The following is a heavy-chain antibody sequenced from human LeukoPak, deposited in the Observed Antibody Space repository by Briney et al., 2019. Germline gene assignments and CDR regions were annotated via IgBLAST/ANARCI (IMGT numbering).Heavy chain of an antibody. CDR2: IYSTGTT. V-gene: IGHV4-59*01. Sequence: PSETLPLTCTVSGGSISNYYWSWIRQPPGKGLEWIGYIYSTGTTNYNPSLKSRVTISLGTSKNQFSLKLISVTAADTALYYCARDGAFDIWGQGTMVSVSS. J-gene: IGHJ3*02. CDR1: GGSISNYY. CDR3: ARDGAFDI.